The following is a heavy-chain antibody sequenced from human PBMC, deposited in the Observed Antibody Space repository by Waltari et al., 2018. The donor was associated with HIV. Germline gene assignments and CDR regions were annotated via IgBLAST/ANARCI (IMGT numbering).Heavy chain of an antibody. Sequence: SSYWMTWVRQAPGKGLEWVANIKQDGSEKYYADSVKGRFTISRDNAKNSLYLQMNSLRAEDTAVYYCASLYCSGGSCYDYWGQGTLVTVSS. V-gene: IGHV3-7*01. CDR1: SSYW. CDR3: ASLYCSGGSCYDY. J-gene: IGHJ4*02. D-gene: IGHD2-15*01. CDR2: IKQDGSEK.